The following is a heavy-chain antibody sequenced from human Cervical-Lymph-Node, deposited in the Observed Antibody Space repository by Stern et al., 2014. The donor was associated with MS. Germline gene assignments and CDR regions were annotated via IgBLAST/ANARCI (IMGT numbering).Heavy chain of an antibody. CDR3: ARVTMVRGVIITTYYGMDV. V-gene: IGHV1-18*04. CDR2: ISAYNGNT. J-gene: IGHJ6*02. Sequence: VQLVQSGAEVKKPGASVKVCCKASGYTFTSYGISWVRQAPGQGLEWMGWISAYNGNTNYAQKLQGRVTMTTDTSTSTAYMELRSLRSDDTAVYYCARVTMVRGVIITTYYGMDVWGQGTTVTVSS. D-gene: IGHD3-10*01. CDR1: GYTFTSYG.